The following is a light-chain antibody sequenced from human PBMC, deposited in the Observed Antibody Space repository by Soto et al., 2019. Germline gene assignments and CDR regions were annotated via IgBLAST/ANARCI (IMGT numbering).Light chain of an antibody. J-gene: IGLJ2*01. V-gene: IGLV1-44*01. Sequence: QSVLTQPPSASGTPGQSVTISCSGSSSNIGSNIVNWYQHLPGAAPKLLIYNDNQQPSGVPDRFSGSKSGTSASLAIRGLQSEDEADYYCAAWEDSLDGVLFGGGTKLTVL. CDR3: AAWEDSLDGVL. CDR2: NDN. CDR1: SSNIGSNI.